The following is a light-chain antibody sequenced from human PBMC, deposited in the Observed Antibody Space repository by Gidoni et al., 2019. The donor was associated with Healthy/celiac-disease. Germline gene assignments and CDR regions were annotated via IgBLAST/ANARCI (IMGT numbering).Light chain of an antibody. Sequence: EIVLTQSPGTLSLSPGERATLSCRASQSVSSSYLAWYQQKPGQAPRLLLYGASSRATGIPDRFSGSGSGTDFTLTISRLEPEDFAVYYCQQYGSSRSTFGQGTKVEIK. CDR2: GAS. J-gene: IGKJ1*01. CDR1: QSVSSSY. V-gene: IGKV3-20*01. CDR3: QQYGSSRST.